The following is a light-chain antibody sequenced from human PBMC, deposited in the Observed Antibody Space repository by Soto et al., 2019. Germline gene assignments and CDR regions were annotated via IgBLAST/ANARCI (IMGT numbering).Light chain of an antibody. CDR3: SSHAIGSTLI. CDR1: SSDIGAYNY. J-gene: IGLJ2*01. CDR2: DVT. V-gene: IGLV2-14*03. Sequence: QSALTQPASVSGSPAQSITISCTGTSSDIGAYNYVSWYQQHPDKAPDLMIFDVTNRPSGVSNRFSGSKSGNTASLTISGLQPEDEADYYCSSHAIGSTLIFGGGTKLTVL.